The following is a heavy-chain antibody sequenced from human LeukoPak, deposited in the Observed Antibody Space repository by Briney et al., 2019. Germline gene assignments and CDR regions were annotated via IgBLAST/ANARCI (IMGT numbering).Heavy chain of an antibody. V-gene: IGHV3-43*01. J-gene: IGHJ3*02. CDR2: ISWDGGST. Sequence: GGSLRLSCAASGFTFDAYTMHWVRQAPGKGLEWVSLISWDGGSTYYADSVKGRFTISRDDSKNSLYLQMNSLRTEDTALYYCAKEAGDYYDSSMGAFDIWGQGTMVTVSS. CDR3: AKEAGDYYDSSMGAFDI. D-gene: IGHD3-22*01. CDR1: GFTFDAYT.